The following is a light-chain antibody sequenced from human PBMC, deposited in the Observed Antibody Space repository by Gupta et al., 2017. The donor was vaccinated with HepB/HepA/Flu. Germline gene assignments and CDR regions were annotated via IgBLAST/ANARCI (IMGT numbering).Light chain of an antibody. V-gene: IGKV3-11*01. Sequence: EVVLTQSPVTLSLSPGESATLSCRASQTIGNFLAWYQQRPGQAPRLLIYDVFNMATGIPARFSGSASGTDFTLTISSLEPEDFAVYYCQQRFSWPATFGQETKLEIK. J-gene: IGKJ2*01. CDR2: DVF. CDR3: QQRFSWPAT. CDR1: QTIGNF.